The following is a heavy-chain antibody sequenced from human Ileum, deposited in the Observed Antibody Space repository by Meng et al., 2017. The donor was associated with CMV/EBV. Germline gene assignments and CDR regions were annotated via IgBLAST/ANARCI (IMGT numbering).Heavy chain of an antibody. CDR1: GYTFIGYY. CDR3: ARGGGYCSSTSCLQTSWFDP. CDR2: INPNTHDT. Sequence: ASVKVSCKTSGYTFIGYYMHWVRQAPGQGLEWMGWINPNTHDTKFAQKFQGRVTLTRDTSISTAYMELSSLTSDDTAVYYCARGGGYCSSTSCLQTSWFDPWGQGTLVTVSS. V-gene: IGHV1-2*02. J-gene: IGHJ5*02. D-gene: IGHD2-2*01.